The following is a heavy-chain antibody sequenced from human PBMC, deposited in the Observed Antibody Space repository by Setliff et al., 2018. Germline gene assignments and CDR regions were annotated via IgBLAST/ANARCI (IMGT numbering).Heavy chain of an antibody. CDR1: GYTFTSYD. CDR3: ACPDILTGLSDY. J-gene: IGHJ4*02. D-gene: IGHD3-9*01. Sequence: ASVKVSCKASGYTFTSYDINWVRQATGQGLEWMGWMNPNSGNTGYAQKFQGRVTMTRNTSISTAYMELSSLRAEDTAVYYCACPDILTGLSDYWGQGTLVTVSS. V-gene: IGHV1-8*02. CDR2: MNPNSGNT.